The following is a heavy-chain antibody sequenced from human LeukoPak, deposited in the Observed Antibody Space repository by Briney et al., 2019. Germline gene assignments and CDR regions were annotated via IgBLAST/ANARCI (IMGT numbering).Heavy chain of an antibody. J-gene: IGHJ4*02. Sequence: GGSLRLSCAASGFTFSSYEMNWVRQAPGKGLEWVSYISSSGSTIYYADSVKGRFTISRDNAKNSLYLQMNGLRAEDTAVYYCARDHWSSSHFDYWGQGTLVTVSS. D-gene: IGHD6-6*01. CDR3: ARDHWSSSHFDY. V-gene: IGHV3-48*03. CDR1: GFTFSSYE. CDR2: ISSSGSTI.